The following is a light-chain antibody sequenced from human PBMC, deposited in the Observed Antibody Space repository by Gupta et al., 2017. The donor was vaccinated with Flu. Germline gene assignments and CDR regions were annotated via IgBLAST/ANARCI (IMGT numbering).Light chain of an antibody. CDR2: EVS. J-gene: IGLJ1*01. V-gene: IGLV2-14*01. CDR3: SSYTSSSTLYV. CDR1: SSDVGGYNY. Sequence: ITISCTGTSSDVGGYNYVSWYQQHPDKAPKLMIYEVSNRPSGVSNRFSGSKSGNTASLTISGLQAEDEADYYCSSYTSSSTLYVFGTGTKVTVL.